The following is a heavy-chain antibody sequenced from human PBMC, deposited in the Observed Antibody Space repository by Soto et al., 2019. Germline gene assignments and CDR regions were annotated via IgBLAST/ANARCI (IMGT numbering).Heavy chain of an antibody. D-gene: IGHD3-22*01. CDR2: INHSGST. CDR1: GGSFSGYY. J-gene: IGHJ4*02. CDR3: ARGRGYYYDSSGYYYPYYFDY. V-gene: IGHV4-34*01. Sequence: SETLSLTCAVYGGSFSGYYWSWIRQPPGKGLEWIGEINHSGSTNYNPSLKSRVTISVDTSKNQFSLKLSSVTAADTAVYYCARGRGYYYDSSGYYYPYYFDYWGQGTLVTVSS.